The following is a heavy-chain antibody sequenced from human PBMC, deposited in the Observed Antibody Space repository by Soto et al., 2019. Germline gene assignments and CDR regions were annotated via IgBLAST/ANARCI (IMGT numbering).Heavy chain of an antibody. J-gene: IGHJ6*02. D-gene: IGHD5-12*01. Sequence: GASVKVSCKASGYTFTGYYMHWVRQAPGQGLEWMGWINPNSGGTNYAQKFQGWVTMTRDTSISTAYMELSRLRSDDTAVYYCARGMATITFYGMDVWGQGTTVTVS. CDR3: ARGMATITFYGMDV. V-gene: IGHV1-2*04. CDR1: GYTFTGYY. CDR2: INPNSGGT.